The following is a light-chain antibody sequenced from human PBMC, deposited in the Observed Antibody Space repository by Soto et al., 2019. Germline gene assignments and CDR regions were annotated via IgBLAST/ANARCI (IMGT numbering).Light chain of an antibody. Sequence: QSLLTHPPSVSWSPGHRVTISCNGTSSDVGGYIYVSWCQQHPGKAPKLMIYEINKRPSGVPDRFSGSKSGNTASLTVSGLQAEDEDNYYCSSYAGSSNVFGTGTKVTVL. CDR2: EIN. J-gene: IGLJ1*01. V-gene: IGLV2-8*01. CDR3: SSYAGSSNV. CDR1: SSDVGGYIY.